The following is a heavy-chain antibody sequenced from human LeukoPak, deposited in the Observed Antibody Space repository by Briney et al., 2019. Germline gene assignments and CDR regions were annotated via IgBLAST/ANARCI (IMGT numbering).Heavy chain of an antibody. V-gene: IGHV3-30*02. CDR3: AKGPSQPGLDNWFDP. Sequence: GGSLRLSCAASGFTFSSYGMHWVRQAPGKGLEWVAFIRYDGSNKYYADSVKGRFTISRDNSKNTLYLQMNSLRAEDTAVYYCAKGPSQPGLDNWFDPWGQGTLVTVSS. D-gene: IGHD3/OR15-3a*01. CDR1: GFTFSSYG. CDR2: IRYDGSNK. J-gene: IGHJ5*02.